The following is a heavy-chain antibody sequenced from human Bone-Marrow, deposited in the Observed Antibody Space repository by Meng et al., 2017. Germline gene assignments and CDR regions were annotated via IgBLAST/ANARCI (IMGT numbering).Heavy chain of an antibody. V-gene: IGHV4-34*01. D-gene: IGHD5-18*01. CDR2: SNHSGST. J-gene: IGHJ4*02. CDR1: GGSFSGYY. Sequence: QVQLQQWGAGVLMPSEPLSLTCAVDGGSFSGYYCSWIRQPPGKGLEWIGESNHSGSTNYNPSLKSRVTRAVDTAKNQFSLKLSSVTASDTAVYYCARGSWLQLWLQDYWGQGTLVTVSS. CDR3: ARGSWLQLWLQDY.